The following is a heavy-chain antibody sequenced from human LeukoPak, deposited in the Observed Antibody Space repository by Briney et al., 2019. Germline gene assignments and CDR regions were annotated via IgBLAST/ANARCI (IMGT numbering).Heavy chain of an antibody. V-gene: IGHV4-34*01. CDR2: INHSGST. CDR1: GGSFSGYY. Sequence: ASETLSLTCAVYGGSFSGYYWSWIRQPPGKGLEWIGEINHSGSTNYNPSLKSRVTISVDTSKNQFSLKLSSVTAADTAVYYCACERGYSGYGDFDYWGQGTLVTVSS. CDR3: ACERGYSGYGDFDY. D-gene: IGHD5-12*01. J-gene: IGHJ4*02.